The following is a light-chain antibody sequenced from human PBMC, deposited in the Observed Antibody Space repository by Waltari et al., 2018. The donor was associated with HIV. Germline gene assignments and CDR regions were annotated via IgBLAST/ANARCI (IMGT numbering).Light chain of an antibody. CDR1: SRDVGGYNY. CDR2: EVS. V-gene: IGLV2-8*01. J-gene: IGLJ3*02. Sequence: QSALTQPPSASGSPGQSVTISCTGTSRDVGGYNYVSWYQQHPGKAPKLMIYEVSKRPSGVPDRFFDSKSGNTASLTVSGLQAEDEADYYCSSYAGSNNLVFGGGTKLTVL. CDR3: SSYAGSNNLV.